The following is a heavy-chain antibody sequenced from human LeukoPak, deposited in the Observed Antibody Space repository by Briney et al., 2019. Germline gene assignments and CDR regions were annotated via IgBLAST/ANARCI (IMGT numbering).Heavy chain of an antibody. V-gene: IGHV3-21*01. J-gene: IGHJ5*02. D-gene: IGHD2-2*01. CDR1: GFTFSSYS. CDR2: ISSSSSYI. Sequence: PGGSLRLFCAASGFTFSSYSMNWVRQAPGKGLEWVSSISSSSSYIYYADSVKGRFTISRDNAKNSLYLQMNSLRAGDTAVYYCARGGYCSSTSCYFWFDPWGQGTLVTVSS. CDR3: ARGGYCSSTSCYFWFDP.